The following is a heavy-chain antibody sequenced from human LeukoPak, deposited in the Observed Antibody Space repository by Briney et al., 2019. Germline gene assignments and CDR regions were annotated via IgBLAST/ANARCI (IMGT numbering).Heavy chain of an antibody. CDR2: INPNSGGT. D-gene: IGHD3-22*01. CDR3: ARDYYDSSDYYYLTP. V-gene: IGHV1-2*02. Sequence: ASVKVSCKASGYTFTGYYMHWVRQAPGQGLEWMGWINPNSGGTNYAQKFQGRVTMTRDTSINTAYMELSRLRSDDTAVYYCARDYYDSSDYYYLTPWGQGTLVTVSS. CDR1: GYTFTGYY. J-gene: IGHJ4*02.